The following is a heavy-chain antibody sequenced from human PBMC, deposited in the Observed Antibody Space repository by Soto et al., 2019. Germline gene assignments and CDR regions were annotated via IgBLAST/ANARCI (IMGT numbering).Heavy chain of an antibody. D-gene: IGHD6-13*01. CDR3: ARDYSSSWYVY. J-gene: IGHJ4*02. CDR2: ISAYNGNT. V-gene: IGHV1-18*01. Sequence: ASVKVSCKASGYTFTSYGISWVRQAPGQGLEWMGWISAYNGNTNYAQKLQGRVTMTTDTSTRTAYRELRSLRSDDTAVYYCARDYSSSWYVYWGQGTLVPVSS. CDR1: GYTFTSYG.